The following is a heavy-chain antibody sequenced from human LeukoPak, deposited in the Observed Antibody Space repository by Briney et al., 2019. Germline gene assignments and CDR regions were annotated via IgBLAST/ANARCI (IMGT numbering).Heavy chain of an antibody. D-gene: IGHD2-21*01. Sequence: GGSLRLSCTASGFTLSSYAMSWVRQAPGKGLEWVSAISDSGNTYHADSVKGRFTISRDSSKNTLFLQMNRLRPEDAAVYYCAKAPVTTCRGAYCYPFDYWGQGTLVTVSS. CDR3: AKAPVTTCRGAYCYPFDY. CDR2: ISDSGNT. J-gene: IGHJ4*02. CDR1: GFTLSSYA. V-gene: IGHV3-23*01.